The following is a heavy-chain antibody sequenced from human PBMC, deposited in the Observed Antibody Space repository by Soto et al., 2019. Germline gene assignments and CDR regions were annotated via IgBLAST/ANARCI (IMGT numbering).Heavy chain of an antibody. J-gene: IGHJ6*02. Sequence: QITLKESGPTLVKPTQTLTLTCTFSGFSLSTSGVGVGWIRQPPGKALEWLARIYRDDDKRYSPSLRSRLTISKDTSKNRVVLTMTNMDPADTATYYCIQSRCGGDCLQSYASHYYYGLDVWGQGTTVAVSS. CDR1: GFSLSTSGVG. D-gene: IGHD2-21*02. CDR2: IYRDDDK. V-gene: IGHV2-5*02. CDR3: IQSRCGGDCLQSYASHYYYGLDV.